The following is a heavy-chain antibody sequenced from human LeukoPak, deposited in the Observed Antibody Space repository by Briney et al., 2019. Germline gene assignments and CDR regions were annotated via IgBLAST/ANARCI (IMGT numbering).Heavy chain of an antibody. Sequence: PSETLSLTCAAYGGSFSGYYWSWIHQPPGKGLEWIGEINHSGSTNHNPSLKSRVTISVDTSKNQFSLKLSSVTAADTAVYYCARGGLRYFDFDPWGQGTLVTVSS. V-gene: IGHV4-34*01. CDR2: INHSGST. CDR1: GGSFSGYY. J-gene: IGHJ5*02. CDR3: ARGGLRYFDFDP. D-gene: IGHD3-9*01.